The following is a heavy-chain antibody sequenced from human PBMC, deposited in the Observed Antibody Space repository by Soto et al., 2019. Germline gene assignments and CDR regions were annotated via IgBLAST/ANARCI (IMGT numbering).Heavy chain of an antibody. V-gene: IGHV4-59*01. J-gene: IGHJ4*02. CDR2: IYYSGST. Sequence: QVQLQESGPGLVKPSETLSLTCTVSGGSISSYYWSWIRQPPGKGLEWIGYIYYSGSTNYNPSLKSRVTISVDTSQNQFSLKLSSVTAADTAVYYCARTREVLLWFGESGLNYFDYWGQGTLVTVSS. CDR3: ARTREVLLWFGESGLNYFDY. D-gene: IGHD3-10*01. CDR1: GGSISSYY.